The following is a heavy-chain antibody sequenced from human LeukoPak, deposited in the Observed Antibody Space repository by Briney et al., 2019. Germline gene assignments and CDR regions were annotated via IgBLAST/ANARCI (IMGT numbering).Heavy chain of an antibody. D-gene: IGHD3-22*01. V-gene: IGHV4-59*12. Sequence: KPSETLSLTCTVSGGSLTNYYWSWIRQPPGKGLDWIGHIYYSGSTNYNPSLKSRVTISLDTSKNQFSLKLSSVTAADTAVYYCTRAASSGPLFTYHMDVWGKGTTVTVSS. CDR3: TRAASSGPLFTYHMDV. CDR1: GGSLTNYY. J-gene: IGHJ6*03. CDR2: IYYSGST.